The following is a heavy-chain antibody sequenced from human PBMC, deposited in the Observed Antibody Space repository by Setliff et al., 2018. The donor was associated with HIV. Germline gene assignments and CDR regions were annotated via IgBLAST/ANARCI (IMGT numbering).Heavy chain of an antibody. CDR2: INPNSGGT. Sequence: ASVKVSCKVSGGTFTRNCISWVRQAPGQGLEWMGWINPNSGGTNYAQKFQGRVNMTRDTSISTTYMELSRLRSDDTAVYYCARDPGYKSTWYGVFDIWGQGTMVTVSS. D-gene: IGHD6-13*01. J-gene: IGHJ3*02. CDR1: GGTFTRNC. CDR3: ARDPGYKSTWYGVFDI. V-gene: IGHV1-2*02.